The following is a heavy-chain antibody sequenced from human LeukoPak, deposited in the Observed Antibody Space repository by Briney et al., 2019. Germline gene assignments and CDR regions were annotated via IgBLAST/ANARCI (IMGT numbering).Heavy chain of an antibody. CDR1: GFTFYDYG. V-gene: IGHV3-15*05. Sequence: PGGSLRLSCAASGFTFYDYGMTWVRQAPGKGLEWVGRIKSKTDGGTTDYAAPVQGRFTISRDDSKNTLYLQMNSVKTEDTAVYYCTPLTYHYDSSGYYYVGYFQHWGQGTLVTVSS. CDR3: TPLTYHYDSSGYYYVGYFQH. D-gene: IGHD3-22*01. J-gene: IGHJ1*01. CDR2: IKSKTDGGTT.